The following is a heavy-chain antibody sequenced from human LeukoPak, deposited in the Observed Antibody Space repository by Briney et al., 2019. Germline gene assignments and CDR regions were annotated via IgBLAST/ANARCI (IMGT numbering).Heavy chain of an antibody. CDR2: ISAYNGNT. J-gene: IGHJ6*03. V-gene: IGHV1-18*01. Sequence: GASVKVSCKASGYTFTDYDISWVRQAPGQGLEWMGWISAYNGNTNYAQKFQGRVTITADKSTSTAYMELSSLRSEDTAVYYCARGGDLNYYGSGSYSPRHYYYYYMDVWGKGTTVTVSS. CDR1: GYTFTDYD. CDR3: ARGGDLNYYGSGSYSPRHYYYYYMDV. D-gene: IGHD3-10*01.